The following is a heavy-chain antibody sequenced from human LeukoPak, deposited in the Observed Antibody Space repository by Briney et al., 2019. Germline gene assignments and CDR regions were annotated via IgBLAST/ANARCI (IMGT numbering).Heavy chain of an antibody. D-gene: IGHD3-10*01. V-gene: IGHV3-23*01. J-gene: IGHJ4*02. CDR3: VRLFRGVRGYFDY. CDR1: GFTFSHYA. CDR2: ISGTIGDT. Sequence: QSGGSLRPSCVGSGFTFSHYAMAWVRQAPGKGLEWVSTISGTIGDTYYADSVKGRFTISRDNSKDTLSLQMSSLRAEDTAEYFCVRLFRGVRGYFDYWGQGTLVAVSS.